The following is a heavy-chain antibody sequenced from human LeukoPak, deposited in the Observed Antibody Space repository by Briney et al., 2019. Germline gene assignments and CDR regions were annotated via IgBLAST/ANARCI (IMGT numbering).Heavy chain of an antibody. Sequence: GASVKVSCKASGYTFTSYYMHWVRQAPGQGLEWMGIINPSGGSTSYAQKFQGRVTMTRDTPTSTVYMELSSLRSEDTAVYYCARVAERTYDSSGYGQNAFDIWGQGTMVTVSS. CDR2: INPSGGST. D-gene: IGHD3-22*01. CDR1: GYTFTSYY. CDR3: ARVAERTYDSSGYGQNAFDI. V-gene: IGHV1-46*01. J-gene: IGHJ3*02.